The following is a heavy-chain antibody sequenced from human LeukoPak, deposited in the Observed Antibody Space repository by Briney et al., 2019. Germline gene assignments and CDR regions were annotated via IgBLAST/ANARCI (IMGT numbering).Heavy chain of an antibody. D-gene: IGHD3-3*01. Sequence: SVKVSCKASGGTFSSYTISWVRQAPGQGLEWMGRIIPILGIANYAQKFQDRVTITADKSTSTAYMELSSLRSEDTAVYYCARFSGGDFLSGYLDYWGQGTLVTVSS. V-gene: IGHV1-69*02. CDR2: IIPILGIA. CDR3: ARFSGGDFLSGYLDY. CDR1: GGTFSSYT. J-gene: IGHJ4*02.